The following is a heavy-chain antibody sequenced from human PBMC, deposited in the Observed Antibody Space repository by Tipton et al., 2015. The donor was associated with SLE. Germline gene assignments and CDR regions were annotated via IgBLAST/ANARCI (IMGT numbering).Heavy chain of an antibody. CDR3: ARGYDSTRGLLGWFFDY. D-gene: IGHD3-22*01. CDR2: IYYSGST. V-gene: IGHV4-59*01. CDR1: GGSINSSNW. J-gene: IGHJ4*02. Sequence: TLSLTCVVSGGSINSSNWWSWIRQPPGKGLEWIGYIYYSGSTNYNPSLKSRVTISVDTSKNQFSLKLSSVTAADTAVYYCARGYDSTRGLLGWFFDYWGQGTLVTVSS.